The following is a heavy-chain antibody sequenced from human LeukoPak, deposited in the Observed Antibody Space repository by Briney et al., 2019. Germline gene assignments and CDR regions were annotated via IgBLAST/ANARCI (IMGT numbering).Heavy chain of an antibody. J-gene: IGHJ6*03. Sequence: ASVTVSFKACGCTLTSYGISWLGPAPGQELEWVGWISAYYGNKNYAQKLHGRVTMTTDSSTSTAYMELRSMSSDDTAVYYCARDRGSIVGAHHYYYYMDVWGKGTTVTVSS. CDR1: GCTLTSYG. CDR3: ARDRGSIVGAHHYYYYMDV. V-gene: IGHV1-18*01. D-gene: IGHD1-26*01. CDR2: ISAYYGNK.